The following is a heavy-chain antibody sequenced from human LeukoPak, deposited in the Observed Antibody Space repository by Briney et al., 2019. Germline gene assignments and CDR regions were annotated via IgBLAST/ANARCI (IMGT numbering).Heavy chain of an antibody. V-gene: IGHV3-23*01. CDR1: GFTVSSNY. Sequence: GGSLRLSCAASGFTVSSNYMSWVRQAPGKGLEWVSAISGSGGSTYYADSVKGRFTISRDNSKNTLYLQMNSLRAEDTAVYYCAKDIVVVVAATHRLDEDDYWGQGTLVTVSS. J-gene: IGHJ4*02. D-gene: IGHD2-15*01. CDR2: ISGSGGST. CDR3: AKDIVVVVAATHRLDEDDY.